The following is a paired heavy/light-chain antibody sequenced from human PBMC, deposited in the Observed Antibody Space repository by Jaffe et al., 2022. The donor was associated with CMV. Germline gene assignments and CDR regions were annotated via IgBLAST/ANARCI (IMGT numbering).Heavy chain of an antibody. V-gene: IGHV3-43*01. CDR1: GFTFEDYN. CDR2: ISWDGGTA. J-gene: IGHJ4*02. CDR3: AKSQVTYYDSDAYWSPLDS. D-gene: IGHD3-16*01. Sequence: EVQLVESGGVMIQPGGSLRLSCAASGFTFEDYNMYWVRQAPGKGLEWVSLISWDGGTAYYADSVKGRFTVSRDNNDNSLNLQMNSLRSADTGFYYCAKSQVTYYDSDAYWSPLDSWGQGTLVTVSS.
Light chain of an antibody. Sequence: DIQMTQSPSSVSASVGDRVTITCRASQAISNWLAWYQQKPGKAPNLLIYGASSLQSGVPSRFSGSGSGTEFTLTISSLQPEDFATYYCQQANSLLGITFGGGTKVEIK. CDR3: QQANSLLGIT. V-gene: IGKV1D-12*01. CDR2: GAS. J-gene: IGKJ4*01. CDR1: QAISNW.